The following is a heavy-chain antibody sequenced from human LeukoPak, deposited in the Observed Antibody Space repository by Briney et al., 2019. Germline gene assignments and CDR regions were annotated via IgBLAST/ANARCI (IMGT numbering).Heavy chain of an antibody. CDR2: INPNSGGT. D-gene: IGHD2-15*01. J-gene: IGHJ4*02. Sequence: VAPVKVSCKASGYTFTGYYMHWVRQAPGQGLEWMGWINPNSGGTNYAQKFQGRVTMTRDTSISTAYMELSRLRSDDTAVYYCARERTLTSCYDYWGQGTLVTVSS. CDR3: ARERTLTSCYDY. CDR1: GYTFTGYY. V-gene: IGHV1-2*02.